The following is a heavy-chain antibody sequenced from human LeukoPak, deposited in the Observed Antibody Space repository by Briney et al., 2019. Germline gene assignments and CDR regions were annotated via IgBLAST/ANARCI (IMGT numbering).Heavy chain of an antibody. V-gene: IGHV3-21*01. CDR3: ARAPIRFLEWLLYVFDI. CDR2: ISSSSSYI. J-gene: IGHJ3*02. CDR1: GFTFSSYS. D-gene: IGHD3-3*01. Sequence: GGSLRLSCAASGFTFSSYSMNWVRQAPGKGLEWVSSISSSSSYIYYADSVKGRFTISRDNAKNSLYLQMNSLRAEDTSVYYCARAPIRFLEWLLYVFDIWGQGTMVPVSS.